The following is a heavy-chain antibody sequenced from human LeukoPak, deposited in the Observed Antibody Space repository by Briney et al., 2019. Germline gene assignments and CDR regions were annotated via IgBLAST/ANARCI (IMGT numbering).Heavy chain of an antibody. V-gene: IGHV3-33*01. J-gene: IGHJ5*02. CDR2: IWYDGSNK. CDR3: AREGGYDLNNWFDP. D-gene: IGHD5-12*01. CDR1: GFTFSSYG. Sequence: GGSLRLSCAASGFTFSSYGMHWVRQAPGKGLEWVAVIWYDGSNKYYADSVKGRFTISRDNSKNTLYLQMNSLRAEDTAVYYCAREGGYDLNNWFDPWGQGTLVTVSS.